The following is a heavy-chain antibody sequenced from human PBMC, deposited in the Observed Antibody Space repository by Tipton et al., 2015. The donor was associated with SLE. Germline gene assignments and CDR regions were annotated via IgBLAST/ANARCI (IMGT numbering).Heavy chain of an antibody. D-gene: IGHD3-10*01. V-gene: IGHV4-59*08. CDR2: IYYHGRT. CDR1: GGSIDTYF. J-gene: IGHJ4*02. Sequence: TLSLTCTVSGGSIDTYFWSWIRQPPGKGLEWIGYIYYHGRTSYNPSLESRVTMSVDMSKNQFSLNLNSVTAADTAVYYCARRWVQTVFDYWGQGTLVTVSS. CDR3: ARRWVQTVFDY.